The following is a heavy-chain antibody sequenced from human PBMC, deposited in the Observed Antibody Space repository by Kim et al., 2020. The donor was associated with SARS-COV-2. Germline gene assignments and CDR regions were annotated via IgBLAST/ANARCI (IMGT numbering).Heavy chain of an antibody. V-gene: IGHV1-3*01. CDR2: INAGNGNT. CDR1: GYTFTSYA. D-gene: IGHD5-12*01. Sequence: ASVKVSCKASGYTFTSYAMHWVRQAPGQRLEWMGWINAGNGNTKYSQKFQGRVTITRDTSASTAYMELSSLRSEDTAVYYCAREWLRSYYYYYYGMDVWGQGATVTVSS. J-gene: IGHJ6*02. CDR3: AREWLRSYYYYYYGMDV.